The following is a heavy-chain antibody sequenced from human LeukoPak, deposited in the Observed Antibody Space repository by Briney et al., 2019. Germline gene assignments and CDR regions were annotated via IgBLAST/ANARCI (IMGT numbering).Heavy chain of an antibody. CDR2: IIPIFGTA. J-gene: IGHJ5*02. CDR1: GGTFSRYA. D-gene: IGHD6-13*01. Sequence: ASVKVSCKASGGTFSRYAISWVRQAPGQGLEWMGGIIPIFGTANYAQKFQGRVTITADESTSTAYMELSSLRSEDTAVYYCARVGIAAAGHWFDPWGQGTLVSVSS. V-gene: IGHV1-69*13. CDR3: ARVGIAAAGHWFDP.